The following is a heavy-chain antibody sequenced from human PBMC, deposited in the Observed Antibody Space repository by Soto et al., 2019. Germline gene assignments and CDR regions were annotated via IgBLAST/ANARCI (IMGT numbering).Heavy chain of an antibody. J-gene: IGHJ4*02. CDR3: AVSYSDFDY. Sequence: GSVEGSCKASGYTFTSYYMHWVQQAPGQGLEWMGIINPSGGSTTYAQNFQGRVTMTRDTSTSTVYMELSSLRSEDTAIYYCAVSYSDFDYWGQGTLVTVSS. CDR1: GYTFTSYY. D-gene: IGHD4-4*01. CDR2: INPSGGST. V-gene: IGHV1-46*01.